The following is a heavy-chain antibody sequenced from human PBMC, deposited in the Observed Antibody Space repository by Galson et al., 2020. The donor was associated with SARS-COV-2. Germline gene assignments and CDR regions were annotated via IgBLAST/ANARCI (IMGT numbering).Heavy chain of an antibody. CDR3: ARHKWWRAYFDY. V-gene: IGHV4-39*01. D-gene: IGHD2-15*01. J-gene: IGHJ4*02. CDR2: FYYSGST. CDR1: GDSITSSNNY. Sequence: SETLSLTCTVSGDSITSSNNYWGWIRQPTGKGLEWIGSFYYSGSTYYNPSLKSRVTISVDTSKSQFSLKLSSVTASDTAVYFCARHKWWRAYFDYWGQGTLVTVSS.